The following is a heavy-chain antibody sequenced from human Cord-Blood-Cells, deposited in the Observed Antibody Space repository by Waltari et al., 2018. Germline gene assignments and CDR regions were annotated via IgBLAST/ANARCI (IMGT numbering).Heavy chain of an antibody. J-gene: IGHJ4*02. CDR1: GGTFSSYT. CDR3: ARDEGGYCGGDCYSR. V-gene: IGHV1-69*08. D-gene: IGHD2-21*01. CDR2: IIPNLGIA. Sequence: QVQLVQSGAEVKKPGSSVKVSCKASGGTFSSYTISWVRQAPGQGLEWMGRIIPNLGIANYAQKFQGRVTITADKSTSTAYMELSSLRSEDTAVYYCARDEGGYCGGDCYSRWGQGTLVTVSS.